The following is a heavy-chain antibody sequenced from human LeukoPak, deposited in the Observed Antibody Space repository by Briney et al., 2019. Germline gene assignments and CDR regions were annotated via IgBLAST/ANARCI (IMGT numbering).Heavy chain of an antibody. J-gene: IGHJ4*02. Sequence: SQTLSLTCAISGDSVSSNSAAWNWIRQSPSRGLEWLGRTYYRSKWYNDYAVSVKSRITINPDTSKNQFSLQLNSVTPEDTAVYCCARASTVVTRGAFDYWGQGTLVTVSS. CDR1: GDSVSSNSAA. CDR2: TYYRSKWYN. V-gene: IGHV6-1*01. D-gene: IGHD4-23*01. CDR3: ARASTVVTRGAFDY.